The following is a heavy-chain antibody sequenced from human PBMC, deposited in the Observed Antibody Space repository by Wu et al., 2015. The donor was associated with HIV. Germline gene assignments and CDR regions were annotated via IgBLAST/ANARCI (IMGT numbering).Heavy chain of an antibody. CDR1: GYTFTGYY. CDR3: ARDRGSMVRGSTNWFDP. CDR2: INPNSGGT. Sequence: QVQLVQSGAEVKKPGASVKVSCKASGYTFTGYYMHWVRQAPGQGLEWMGWINPNSGGTNYAQKFQGRVTMTRDTSISTAYMELSRLRSDDTAVYYCARDRGSMVRGSTNWFDPWGQGTLVTVSS. J-gene: IGHJ5*02. D-gene: IGHD3-10*01. V-gene: IGHV1-2*02.